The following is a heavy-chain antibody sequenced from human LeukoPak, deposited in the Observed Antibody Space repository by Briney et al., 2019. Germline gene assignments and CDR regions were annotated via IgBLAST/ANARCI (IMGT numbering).Heavy chain of an antibody. CDR2: INWNAVRV. CDR3: ARLRYYDSSGYYFEIDY. CDR1: GFTFNNYG. V-gene: IGHV3-20*04. D-gene: IGHD3-22*01. J-gene: IGHJ4*02. Sequence: GESLRLSCAASGFTFNNYGMSWVRQAPGKGLEWVSGINWNAVRVGYADSVKGRFTISRDNAKNSLYLQMSSLRAEDTAFYYCARLRYYDSSGYYFEIDYWGQGTLVTVSS.